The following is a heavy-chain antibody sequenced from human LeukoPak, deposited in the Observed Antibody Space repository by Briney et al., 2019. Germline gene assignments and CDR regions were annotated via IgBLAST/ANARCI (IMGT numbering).Heavy chain of an antibody. CDR3: ARDGGLSGGSYYLDY. CDR1: GLTFSGYS. J-gene: IGHJ4*02. Sequence: AGGSLRLSCAGSGLTFSGYSTDWVRQAPGKGLEWVSYISSTSSHKYYADSVKGRFTISRDSAENSVSLQMNSLRVEDTAVYYCARDGGLSGGSYYLDYWGRGILVIVSS. V-gene: IGHV3-48*01. CDR2: ISSTSSHK. D-gene: IGHD2-15*01.